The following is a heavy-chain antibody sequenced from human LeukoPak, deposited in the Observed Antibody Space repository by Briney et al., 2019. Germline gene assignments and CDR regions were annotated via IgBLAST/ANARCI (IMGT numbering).Heavy chain of an antibody. D-gene: IGHD3-3*01. J-gene: IGHJ4*02. V-gene: IGHV4-4*02. Sequence: SGTLSLTCAVSGGSINNDYWWNWVRQSPGQGLEWIGEIHHSGGTIYNPSLKSRVTMSVDNSKNHFSLTLTSVTAADTAVYYCARDEGSGARQYLDSWGQGTLVVVSS. CDR1: GGSINNDYW. CDR3: ARDEGSGARQYLDS. CDR2: IHHSGGT.